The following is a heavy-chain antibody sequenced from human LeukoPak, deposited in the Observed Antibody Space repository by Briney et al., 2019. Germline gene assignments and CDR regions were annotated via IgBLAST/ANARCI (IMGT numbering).Heavy chain of an antibody. CDR3: ARTMYITGSSDFDY. CDR2: ISYDGSKT. Sequence: GGSLRLSCAASGFTFSSYGMHWVRQAPGKGLEWVAVISYDGSKTYYADSVKGRFTISRDNSKNTLYLQMNSLRAEDTALYYCARTMYITGSSDFDYWGQGTLVTVSS. V-gene: IGHV3-30*03. J-gene: IGHJ4*02. D-gene: IGHD1-26*01. CDR1: GFTFSSYG.